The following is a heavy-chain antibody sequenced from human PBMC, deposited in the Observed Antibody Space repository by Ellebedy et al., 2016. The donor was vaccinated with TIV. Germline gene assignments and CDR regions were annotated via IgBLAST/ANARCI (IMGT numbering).Heavy chain of an antibody. CDR1: GFTLGSYR. Sequence: GGSLRLXXVASGFTLGSYRMHWVRQSPGKGLLWVSHISGGGSVTNYADSVKGRFIISRDNDKNILYLQMSSLRAEDTAVYFCAMGTSGYYYAMNVWGQGTMVTV. J-gene: IGHJ6*02. V-gene: IGHV3-74*01. CDR3: AMGTSGYYYAMNV. D-gene: IGHD7-27*01. CDR2: ISGGGSVT.